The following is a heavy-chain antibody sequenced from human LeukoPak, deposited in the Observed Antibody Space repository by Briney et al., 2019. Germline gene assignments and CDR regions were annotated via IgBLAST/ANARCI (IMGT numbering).Heavy chain of an antibody. J-gene: IGHJ2*01. Sequence: SETLSLTCTVSGGSISSYYWSWIRQPPGKGLEWIGYIYYSGSTNYNPSLKSRVTISVDTSKNQFSLKLSSVTAADTAVYYCARDLNYYDSSGYRGYFDLWGRGTLVTVSS. CDR2: IYYSGST. V-gene: IGHV4-59*12. CDR1: GGSISSYY. D-gene: IGHD3-22*01. CDR3: ARDLNYYDSSGYRGYFDL.